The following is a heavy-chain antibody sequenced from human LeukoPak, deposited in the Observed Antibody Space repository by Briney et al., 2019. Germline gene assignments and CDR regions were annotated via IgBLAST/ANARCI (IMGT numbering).Heavy chain of an antibody. Sequence: GGSLRLSCAASGFTFSSYSMNWVRQAPGKGLEWVSSIGSSSSYIYYADSVKGRFTISRDNAKNSLYLQMNSLRAEDTAVYYCARDFYYYYYMDVWGKGTTVTISS. V-gene: IGHV3-21*01. CDR1: GFTFSSYS. CDR2: IGSSSSYI. CDR3: ARDFYYYYYMDV. J-gene: IGHJ6*03.